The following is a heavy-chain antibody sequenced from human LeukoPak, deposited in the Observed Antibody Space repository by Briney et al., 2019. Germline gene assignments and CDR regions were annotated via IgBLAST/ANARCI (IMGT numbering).Heavy chain of an antibody. CDR2: L. J-gene: IGHJ4*02. D-gene: IGHD3-10*01. Sequence: GGSLRLSCTASGFNFSNYWMHWVRQAPGKGLVWVSRLYADSVKGRFIISRDNAKSTLYLQMNSLRADDTGVYYCTREGAYDSGTYGAGDYWGQGTLVTVSS. CDR1: GFNFSNYW. CDR3: TREGAYDSGTYGAGDY. V-gene: IGHV3-74*01.